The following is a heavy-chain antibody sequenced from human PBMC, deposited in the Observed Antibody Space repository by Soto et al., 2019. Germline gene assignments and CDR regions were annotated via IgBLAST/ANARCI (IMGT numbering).Heavy chain of an antibody. CDR1: GGTFSSYA. D-gene: IGHD4-17*01. CDR3: ASDHDGDYDMYYFDD. V-gene: IGHV1-69*01. Sequence: QVQLVQSGAEVKKPGSSVKVSCKASGGTFSSYAISWVRQAPGQGLEWMGGIIPIFGTANYAQKFQGRVTNTADESTSTDHMELSRLRTEDTAVYYGASDHDGDYDMYYFDDWGQGTLVTVSS. CDR2: IIPIFGTA. J-gene: IGHJ4*02.